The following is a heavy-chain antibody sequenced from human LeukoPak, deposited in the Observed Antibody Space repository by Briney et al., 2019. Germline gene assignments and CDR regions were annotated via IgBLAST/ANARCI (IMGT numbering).Heavy chain of an antibody. Sequence: PGGSLRLSCAASGFSFSSYWMSWVRQTPGKGLEWVANIKQDGSEKNYVDSVKGRFTISRDNAKNSLYLQMNSLRAEDTAVYHCTRARGAGDYWGQGTLVTVSS. CDR3: TRARGAGDY. CDR1: GFSFSSYW. CDR2: IKQDGSEK. J-gene: IGHJ4*02. V-gene: IGHV3-7*01.